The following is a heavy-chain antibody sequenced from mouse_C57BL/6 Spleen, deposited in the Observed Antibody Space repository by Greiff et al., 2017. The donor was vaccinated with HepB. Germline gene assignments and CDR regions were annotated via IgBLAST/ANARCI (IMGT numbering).Heavy chain of an antibody. CDR1: GYAFTNYL. Sequence: QVQLKQSGAELVRPGTSVKVSCKASGYAFTNYLIEWVKQRPGQGLEWIGVINPGSGGTNYNEKFKGKATLTADKSSSTAYMQLSSLTSEDSAVYFCARVDDGYYSFDYWGQGTTLTVSS. D-gene: IGHD2-3*01. CDR3: ARVDDGYYSFDY. V-gene: IGHV1-54*01. CDR2: INPGSGGT. J-gene: IGHJ2*01.